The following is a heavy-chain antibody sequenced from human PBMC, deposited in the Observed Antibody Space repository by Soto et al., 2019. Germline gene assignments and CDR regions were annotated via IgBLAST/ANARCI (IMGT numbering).Heavy chain of an antibody. Sequence: PSETLSLTCTVSGGSISSSSYYWGWIRQPPGKGLEWIGSIGYSGSTSYHPSLKRRVTISVDTSKNQFSLKLSSVTAADTAVYYCARLGEFIAAAPSWGQGTLVTVS. CDR1: GGSISSSSYY. V-gene: IGHV4-39*01. CDR3: ARLGEFIAAAPS. D-gene: IGHD6-13*01. CDR2: IGYSGST. J-gene: IGHJ4*02.